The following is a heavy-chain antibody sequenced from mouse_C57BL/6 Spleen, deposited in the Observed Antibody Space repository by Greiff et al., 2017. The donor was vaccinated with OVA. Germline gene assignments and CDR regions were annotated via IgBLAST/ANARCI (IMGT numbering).Heavy chain of an antibody. D-gene: IGHD2-5*01. CDR2: ISDGGSYT. J-gene: IGHJ4*01. CDR1: GFTFSSYA. CDR3: AKPRDYYSNYGAMDY. V-gene: IGHV5-4*03. Sequence: EVMLVESGGGLVKPGGSLKLSCAASGFTFSSYAMSWVRQTPEKRLEWVATISDGGSYTYYPDNVKGRFTISRDNAKNNLYLQMSHLKSEDTAMYYCAKPRDYYSNYGAMDYWGQGTSVTVSS.